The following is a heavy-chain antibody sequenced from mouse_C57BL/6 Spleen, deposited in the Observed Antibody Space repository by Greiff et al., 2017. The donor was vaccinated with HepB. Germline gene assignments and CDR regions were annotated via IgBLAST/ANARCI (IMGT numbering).Heavy chain of an antibody. Sequence: VQLQQSGPELVKPGASVKISCKASGYTFTDYYMNWVKQSHGESLEWIGDINPNNGGTSYNQKFKGKATLTVDKSSSTAYMELRSLTSEDSAVYYCASLYYAYLYWYFDVWGTGTTVTVSS. CDR1: GYTFTDYY. J-gene: IGHJ1*03. V-gene: IGHV1-26*01. CDR3: ASLYYAYLYWYFDV. CDR2: INPNNGGT. D-gene: IGHD2-2*01.